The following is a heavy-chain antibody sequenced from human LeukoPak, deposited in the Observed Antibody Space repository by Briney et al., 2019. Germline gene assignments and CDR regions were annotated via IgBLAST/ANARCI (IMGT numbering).Heavy chain of an antibody. CDR1: GFTFSSYG. CDR3: AKDSFYGDYYGY. J-gene: IGHJ4*02. CDR2: ISYDGSNK. D-gene: IGHD4-17*01. V-gene: IGHV3-30*18. Sequence: GGSLRLSCAASGFTFSSYGMQWVRQAPGKGLEWVAVISYDGSNKYYADSVKGRFTISRDNSKNTLYLQMNSLRAEDTAVYYCAKDSFYGDYYGYWGQGTLVTVSS.